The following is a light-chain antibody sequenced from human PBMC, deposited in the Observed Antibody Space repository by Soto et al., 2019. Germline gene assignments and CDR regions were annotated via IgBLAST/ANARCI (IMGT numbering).Light chain of an antibody. CDR3: NSYAGDNTLVL. CDR1: SSDVGGYNY. Sequence: QSALTQPASVSGSPGQSITISCTGTSSDVGGYNYVSWYQHHPGKAPKLMIYDVTNRPSGVSNRFSGSKSGNTASLTISGLQPEDEADYYCNSYAGDNTLVLFGGGTKLTVL. J-gene: IGLJ2*01. V-gene: IGLV2-14*03. CDR2: DVT.